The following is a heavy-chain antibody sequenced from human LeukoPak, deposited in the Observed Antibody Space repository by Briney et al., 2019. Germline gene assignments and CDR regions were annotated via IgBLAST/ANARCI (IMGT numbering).Heavy chain of an antibody. CDR2: INHSGST. CDR3: ARGGPSGKARQADH. D-gene: IGHD6-6*01. V-gene: IGHV4-34*01. CDR1: GGSFSGYY. J-gene: IGHJ4*02. Sequence: PSETLSLTCAVYGGSFSGYYWSWTRQPPGKGLEWIGEINHSGSTNYNPSLKSRVTISVDTSKNQFSLKLSSVTAADTAVYYCARGGPSGKARQADHWGQGTLVTVSS.